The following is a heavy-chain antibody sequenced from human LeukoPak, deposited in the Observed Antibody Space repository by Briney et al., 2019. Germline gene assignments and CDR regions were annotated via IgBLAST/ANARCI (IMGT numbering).Heavy chain of an antibody. J-gene: IGHJ3*02. Sequence: SETLSLTCTVSGGSISSGSYYWSWIRQPAGKGLEWIGRIYTSGSTNYNPSLKSRVTISVDTSKNQFSLKLSSVTAADTAVYYCAGEYDILTGSFAFDIWGQGTMVTVSS. CDR1: GGSISSGSYY. CDR2: IYTSGST. V-gene: IGHV4-61*02. CDR3: AGEYDILTGSFAFDI. D-gene: IGHD3-9*01.